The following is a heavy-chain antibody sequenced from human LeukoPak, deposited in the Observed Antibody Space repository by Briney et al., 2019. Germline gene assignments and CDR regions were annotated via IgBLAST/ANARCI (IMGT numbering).Heavy chain of an antibody. V-gene: IGHV4-4*07. J-gene: IGHJ5*02. CDR3: ARWNDYSSLYNWFDP. CDR1: GGSISSYY. CDR2: IYTSGST. D-gene: IGHD4-11*01. Sequence: SETLSLTCTVSGGSISSYYLSWIRQPAGKGLEWIGRIYTSGSTNYNPSLKSRVTMSVDTSKNQFSLKLSSVTAADTAVYYCARWNDYSSLYNWFDPWGQGTLVTVSS.